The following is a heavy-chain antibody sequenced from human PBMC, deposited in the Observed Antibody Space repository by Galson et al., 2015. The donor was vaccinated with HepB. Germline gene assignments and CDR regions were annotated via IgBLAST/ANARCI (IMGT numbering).Heavy chain of an antibody. V-gene: IGHV3-11*05. CDR2: ISSSGSYT. CDR1: GFIFSDYY. Sequence: SLRLSCAASGFIFSDYYMSWIRQAPGKGLEWVSYISSSGSYTNYAASLQGRFTISRDNARNSLYLQMNSLRAEDTALYYCARVDFLSTYTSSPRGAFDFWGQGAWSPSPQ. D-gene: IGHD3-16*01. CDR3: ARVDFLSTYTSSPRGAFDF. J-gene: IGHJ4*02.